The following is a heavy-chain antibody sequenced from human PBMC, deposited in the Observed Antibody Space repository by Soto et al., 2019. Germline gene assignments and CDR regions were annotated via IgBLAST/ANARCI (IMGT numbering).Heavy chain of an antibody. CDR3: ARGGGSGGPDY. CDR1: GYTFTSYY. CDR2: INPRGGRT. D-gene: IGHD3-10*01. J-gene: IGHJ4*02. Sequence: QVQLVQSGAAVKKPGASVKVSCKASGYTFTSYYMHWVRQAPGQGLEWMGIINPRGGRTSYAQKLQGRVTMTMDTSTSTVYMELSSLRSEDTAVYYCARGGGSGGPDYWCQGTLVTVSS. V-gene: IGHV1-46*03.